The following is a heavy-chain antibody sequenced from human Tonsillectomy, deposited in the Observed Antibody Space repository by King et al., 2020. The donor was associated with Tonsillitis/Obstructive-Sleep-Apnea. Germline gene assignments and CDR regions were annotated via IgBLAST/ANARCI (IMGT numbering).Heavy chain of an antibody. CDR1: GGSISIYY. D-gene: IGHD1-26*01. V-gene: IGHV4-59*01. Sequence: VQLQESGPGLVKPSETLSLTCTVSGGSISIYYWNWIRQPPGKGLEWIGYIYYSGSTNYNPSLKSRVTISVDTSKNQFSLKLSSVTAADTAVYYCARVAWEDGFDIWGQGTMVTVSS. J-gene: IGHJ3*02. CDR3: ARVAWEDGFDI. CDR2: IYYSGST.